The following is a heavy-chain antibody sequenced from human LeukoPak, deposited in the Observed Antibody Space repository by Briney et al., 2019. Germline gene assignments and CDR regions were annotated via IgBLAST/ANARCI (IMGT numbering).Heavy chain of an antibody. J-gene: IGHJ5*02. CDR3: ARHFHLWAAAKNWFDP. CDR1: GGSISSSSYY. V-gene: IGHV4-39*01. D-gene: IGHD2-2*01. CDR2: IYYSGST. Sequence: SETLSLTCTVSGGSISSSSYYWGWIRQPPGKGLEWIGSIYYSGSTYYNPSLKSRVTVSVDTSKNQFSLKLSSVTAADTAVYYCARHFHLWAAAKNWFDPWGQGTLVTVSS.